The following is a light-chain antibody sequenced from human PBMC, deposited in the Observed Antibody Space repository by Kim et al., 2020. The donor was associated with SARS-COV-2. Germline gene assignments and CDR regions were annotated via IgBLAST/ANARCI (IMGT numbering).Light chain of an antibody. CDR2: RNN. J-gene: IGLJ3*02. Sequence: RQTAPLPCTGNNNNVGNEGAAVLQQNQGHPPKLLSYRNNNRPSGISERLSASRSGNTASLTITGLQPEDEADYYCSAWDSSLSAWVFGGGTQLTVL. V-gene: IGLV10-54*01. CDR3: SAWDSSLSAWV. CDR1: NNNVGNEG.